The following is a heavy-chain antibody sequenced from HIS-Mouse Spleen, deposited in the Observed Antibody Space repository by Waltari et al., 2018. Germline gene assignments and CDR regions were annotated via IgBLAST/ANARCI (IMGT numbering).Heavy chain of an antibody. Sequence: QVQLQESGPGLVKPSETLSLTCTVSGYSISSGYYWGWIRQPPGKGLEGIGSIYHSGSTYYNPSLRSRVTISVETSKNQFSLKLSSVTAADTAVYYCARDPGYSSSSNAFDIWGQGTMVTVSS. D-gene: IGHD6-6*01. CDR1: GYSISSGYY. CDR2: IYHSGST. CDR3: ARDPGYSSSSNAFDI. V-gene: IGHV4-38-2*02. J-gene: IGHJ3*02.